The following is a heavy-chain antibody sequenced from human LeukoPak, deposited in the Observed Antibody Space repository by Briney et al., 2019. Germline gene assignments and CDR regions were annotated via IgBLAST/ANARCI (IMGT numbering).Heavy chain of an antibody. CDR1: GFTFSRYS. Sequence: GGSLRLSCAASGFTFSRYSMNWVRQAPGKGLEWVSSISSGSSYRYYADSVKGRFTISRDNAKNSLYLQMNSLRAEDTAVYYCARDLDYGDYVDYYYYYMDVWGKGTTVTVSS. V-gene: IGHV3-21*01. CDR2: ISSGSSYR. CDR3: ARDLDYGDYVDYYYYYMDV. J-gene: IGHJ6*03. D-gene: IGHD4-17*01.